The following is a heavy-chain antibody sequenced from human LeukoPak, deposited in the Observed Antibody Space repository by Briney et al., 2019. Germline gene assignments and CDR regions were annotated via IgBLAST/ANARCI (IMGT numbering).Heavy chain of an antibody. CDR1: GGSISSGSYY. D-gene: IGHD3-22*01. CDR2: IYTSGST. CDR3: ARVHSSAPTYYYDSSGYYGI. Sequence: SQTLSLTCTVSGGSISSGSYYWSWLRQPAGKGLEWIGRIYTSGSTNYNPSLQRRFTISVDTSKNQFSLKLSSVTAADTAVYYCARVHSSAPTYYYDSSGYYGIWGQGTMVTVSS. V-gene: IGHV4-61*02. J-gene: IGHJ3*02.